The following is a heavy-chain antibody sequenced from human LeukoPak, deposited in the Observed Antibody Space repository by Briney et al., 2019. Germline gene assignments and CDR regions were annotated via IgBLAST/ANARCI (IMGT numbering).Heavy chain of an antibody. Sequence: GGSPRLSCAASGFTFSDYYMSWIRQAPGKGLEWLSYISKNGKTIYYADSVKGRFIISRDNAKKSVYLQMNSLRAEDTAVYYCATTGLLGDIPWGQGTLVTVSS. CDR1: GFTFSDYY. V-gene: IGHV3-11*01. CDR2: ISKNGKTI. J-gene: IGHJ5*02. CDR3: ATTGLLGDIP. D-gene: IGHD2-21*01.